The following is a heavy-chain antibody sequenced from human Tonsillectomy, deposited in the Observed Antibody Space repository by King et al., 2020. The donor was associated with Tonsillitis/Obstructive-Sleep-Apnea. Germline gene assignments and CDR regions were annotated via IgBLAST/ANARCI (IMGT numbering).Heavy chain of an antibody. CDR3: STFPPVGSSCYSVFFDY. J-gene: IGHJ4*02. D-gene: IGHD6-13*01. CDR1: GFSLSSYE. CDR2: ISSSGSSI. V-gene: IGHV3-48*03. Sequence: VQLVESGGGLVQPGGSLKLSCAASGFSLSSYEMIWVRQAPGKGLEWVSYISSSGSSIYYADSVKGRFTISRDNAKNSLSLQMNSLRAEDTAVYYCSTFPPVGSSCYSVFFDYWGQATLVTVAS.